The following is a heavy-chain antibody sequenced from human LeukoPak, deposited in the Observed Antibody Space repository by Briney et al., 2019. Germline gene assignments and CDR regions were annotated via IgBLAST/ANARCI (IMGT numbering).Heavy chain of an antibody. CDR2: IKQDGSEK. CDR3: ARGPSGYHNT. Sequence: GGSLRLSCAASGFTFSRYWMSWVRQAPGKGLEWVANIKQDGSEKYYVDSVKGRFTISRDNSKNTLYLQMNSLRAEDTAVYYCARGPSGYHNTGGQGTLVTVSS. V-gene: IGHV3-7*01. CDR1: GFTFSRYW. J-gene: IGHJ4*02. D-gene: IGHD5-12*01.